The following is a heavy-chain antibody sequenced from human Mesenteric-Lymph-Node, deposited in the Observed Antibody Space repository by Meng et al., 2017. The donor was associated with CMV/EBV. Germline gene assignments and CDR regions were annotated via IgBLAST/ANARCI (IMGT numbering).Heavy chain of an antibody. V-gene: IGHV3-21*01. D-gene: IGHD6-19*01. CDR2: ISSISNHI. Sequence: GESLKISCAASGFTFTSHTMNWVRQAPGKGLEWISSISSISNHIYYADSVKGRFTISRDNAKNLLYLQMNSLRAEDTAMYYCATSQWLAIDYWGQGTLVTVSS. J-gene: IGHJ4*02. CDR3: ATSQWLAIDY. CDR1: GFTFTSHT.